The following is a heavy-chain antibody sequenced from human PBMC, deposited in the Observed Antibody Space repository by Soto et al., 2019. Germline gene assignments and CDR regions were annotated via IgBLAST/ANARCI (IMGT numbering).Heavy chain of an antibody. CDR2: IYHSGST. D-gene: IGHD1-26*01. CDR3: AREEYPLDGAMGV. Sequence: LSLTCTVSGGSINSGHSSWIWIRQPPGKGLEWIGYIYHSGSTYYNPSLKSRVTISVDRPKNQFSLKLPSVTAADTARYYCAREEYPLDGAMGVWGQGTTVTVSS. CDR1: GGSINSGHSS. J-gene: IGHJ6*02. V-gene: IGHV4-30-2*01.